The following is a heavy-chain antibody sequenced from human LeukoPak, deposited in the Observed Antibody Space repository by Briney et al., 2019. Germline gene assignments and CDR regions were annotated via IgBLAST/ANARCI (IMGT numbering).Heavy chain of an antibody. V-gene: IGHV1-69*05. Sequence: ASVKVSCKASGGTFSSYAISWVRQAPGQGLEWMGGIIPIFGTANYAQKFQGRVTITTDKSTSTAYMELSSLRSEDTAVYYCARVAARQGAFDIWGQGTMVTVSS. CDR2: IIPIFGTA. CDR3: ARVAARQGAFDI. J-gene: IGHJ3*02. CDR1: GGTFSSYA. D-gene: IGHD6-6*01.